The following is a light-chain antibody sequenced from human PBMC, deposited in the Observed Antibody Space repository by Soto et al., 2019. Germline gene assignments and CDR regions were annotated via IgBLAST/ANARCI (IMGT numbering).Light chain of an antibody. V-gene: IGLV2-14*01. CDR2: AVS. J-gene: IGLJ1*01. Sequence: LTQPASVSGSPGQSITISCTGTSSDVGLYDYVSWYQQHPGKAPQLMIYAVSNRPSGVSNRFSASKSGNTASLFISGLQAEDEADYYCSSYTSDSSYVFGSGTRSPS. CDR3: SSYTSDSSYV. CDR1: SSDVGLYDY.